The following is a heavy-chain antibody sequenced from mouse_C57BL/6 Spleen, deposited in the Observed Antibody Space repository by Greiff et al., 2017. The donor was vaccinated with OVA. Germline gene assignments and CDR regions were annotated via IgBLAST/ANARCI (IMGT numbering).Heavy chain of an antibody. D-gene: IGHD1-1*01. CDR1: GFTFSSYA. J-gene: IGHJ1*03. CDR2: ISSGGDYI. Sequence: EVQRVESGEGLVKPGGSLKLSCAASGFTFSSYAMSWVRQTPEKRLEWVAYISSGGDYIYYSDTVKGRFTISRDNARNTLYLQMSSLKSEDTAMYYCTRLYGSSWYFDVWGTGTTVTVSS. V-gene: IGHV5-9-1*02. CDR3: TRLYGSSWYFDV.